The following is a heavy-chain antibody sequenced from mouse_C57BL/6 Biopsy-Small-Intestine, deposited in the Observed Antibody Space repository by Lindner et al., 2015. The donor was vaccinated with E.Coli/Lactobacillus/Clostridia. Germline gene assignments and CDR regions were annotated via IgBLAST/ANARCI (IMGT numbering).Heavy chain of an antibody. D-gene: IGHD1-1*02. CDR3: THYGWYFDV. Sequence: VQLQESGAELVRPGASVKLSCTASGFNIKDDYMHWVKQRPEQGLEWIGWIDPENGDTECASKFQGKATITADTSSNTAYLQLSSLTSEDTAVYYCTHYGWYFDVWGTGTTVTVSS. CDR2: IDPENGDT. CDR1: GFNIKDDY. J-gene: IGHJ1*03. V-gene: IGHV14-4*01.